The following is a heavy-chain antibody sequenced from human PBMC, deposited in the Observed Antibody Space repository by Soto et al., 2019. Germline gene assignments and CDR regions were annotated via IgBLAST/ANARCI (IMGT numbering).Heavy chain of an antibody. D-gene: IGHD2-8*01. CDR1: GGSISSYY. CDR3: ARGPNWFDP. Sequence: QVQLQESGPGLVKPSETLSLTCTVSGGSISSYYWSWIRQPPGKGLEWIGYIYYSGSTSYNPSLRSRVTISVDTSKNRCSLKLSSVTAADTAVYYCARGPNWFDPWGQGTLVTVSS. J-gene: IGHJ5*02. V-gene: IGHV4-59*01. CDR2: IYYSGST.